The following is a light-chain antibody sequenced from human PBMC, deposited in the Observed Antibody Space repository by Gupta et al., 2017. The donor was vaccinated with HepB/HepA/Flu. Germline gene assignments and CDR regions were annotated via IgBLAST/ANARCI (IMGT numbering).Light chain of an antibody. J-gene: IGLJ2*01. V-gene: IGLV2-8*01. CDR2: EVS. CDR3: SYEAETNTCVI. CDR1: SSDIGANDY. Sequence: QSALTQPPSASGSPGQSVAISCTGTSSDIGANDYVSWYQQHPGKAPNRILYEVSRRPSGVPDRFSGYKSGTKASLTVAGLRTEDEAVYHCSYEAETNTCVIVGGGNRLTVL.